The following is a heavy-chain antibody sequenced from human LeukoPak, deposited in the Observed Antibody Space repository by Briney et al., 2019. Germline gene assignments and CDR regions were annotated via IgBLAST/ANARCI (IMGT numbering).Heavy chain of an antibody. CDR1: GFTFNNYA. V-gene: IGHV3-23*01. CDR2: ISGSGYST. CDR3: AGTMVRGDHFDD. J-gene: IGHJ4*02. Sequence: GGSLRLSCVASGFTFNNYAMTRVRQAPGKGLEWVSAISGSGYSTYYADSVKGRFTISRDNSKNTLYLQMNSLRAEDTAVYYCAGTMVRGDHFDDWGQGTLVTVSS. D-gene: IGHD3-10*01.